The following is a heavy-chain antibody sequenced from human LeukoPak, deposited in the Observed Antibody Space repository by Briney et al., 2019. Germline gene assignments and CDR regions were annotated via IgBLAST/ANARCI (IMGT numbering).Heavy chain of an antibody. Sequence: GGSLSLSCAASGFTFNNYGMQWVRQAPGKGLEWVAVISYTGNTKYYVDSVKGRFTISRDNSKNTLYLQMNSLRAEDTAAYYCVKESDEYSSSSSDYWGQGTLVTVSS. J-gene: IGHJ4*02. CDR2: ISYTGNTK. CDR1: GFTFNNYG. D-gene: IGHD6-6*01. CDR3: VKESDEYSSSSSDY. V-gene: IGHV3-30*18.